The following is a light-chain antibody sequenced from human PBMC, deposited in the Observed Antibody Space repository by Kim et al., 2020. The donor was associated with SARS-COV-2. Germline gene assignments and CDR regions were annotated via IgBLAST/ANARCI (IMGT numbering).Light chain of an antibody. CDR2: GAS. V-gene: IGKV3-15*01. CDR3: QQYNNWPPLT. CDR1: QTVSSN. J-gene: IGKJ4*01. Sequence: EIVMTQSPATLSVSPGERATLSCRASQTVSSNFLAWYQQKPGQAPRLLIYGASTRATGIPARFSGSGSGTEFTLTISSLQSEDFAVYYCQQYNNWPPLTFGGGTKVEI.